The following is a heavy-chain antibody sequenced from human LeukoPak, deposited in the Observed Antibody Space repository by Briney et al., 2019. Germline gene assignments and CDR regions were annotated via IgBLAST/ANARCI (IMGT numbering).Heavy chain of an antibody. V-gene: IGHV3-23*01. CDR1: GFTFSNYA. Sequence: GGSLRLSCAASGFTFSNYAMSWVRQAPGKGLEWVSAISGSDGNTYYADSVKGRFTISRDNSKNTLYLQLNSLRAEDTAVYYCARDRSGSLDYWGQGTLVTVSS. D-gene: IGHD1-26*01. CDR2: ISGSDGNT. J-gene: IGHJ4*02. CDR3: ARDRSGSLDY.